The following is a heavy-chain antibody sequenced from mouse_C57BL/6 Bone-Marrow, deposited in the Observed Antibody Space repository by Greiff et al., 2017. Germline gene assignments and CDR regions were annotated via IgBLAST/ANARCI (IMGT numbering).Heavy chain of an antibody. J-gene: IGHJ4*01. Sequence: VQLQQSGAELVRPGTSVKVSCKASGYAFTNYLIEWVKQRPGQGLEWIGVINPGSGGTTYNEKFKGKATLTADKSSSTAYMQLSSLTSEDSAVYFCARGVLRGDYWGQGTSVTVSS. D-gene: IGHD1-1*01. CDR3: ARGVLRGDY. V-gene: IGHV1-54*01. CDR2: INPGSGGT. CDR1: GYAFTNYL.